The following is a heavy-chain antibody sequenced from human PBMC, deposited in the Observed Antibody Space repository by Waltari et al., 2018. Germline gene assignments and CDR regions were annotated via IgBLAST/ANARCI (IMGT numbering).Heavy chain of an antibody. V-gene: IGHV3-48*01. CDR3: VRDHRWAFDI. CDR2: IGSSSGSM. CDR1: GFTFSSYS. Sequence: EVQLVESGGGLVQPGGSLRLSCAASGFTFSSYSMNWVRQAPGKGLEWLSYIGSSSGSMDYADSVKGRFTSSRDNAKNSLFLEMNSLRAADTAVYYCVRDHRWAFDIWGQGTMVTVSS. D-gene: IGHD3-16*02. J-gene: IGHJ3*02.